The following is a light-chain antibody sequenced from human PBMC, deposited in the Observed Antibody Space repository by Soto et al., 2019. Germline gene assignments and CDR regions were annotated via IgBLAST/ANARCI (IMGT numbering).Light chain of an antibody. J-gene: IGKJ2*01. CDR3: QQYGSSPPYI. CDR1: QSVSSSY. CDR2: GAS. V-gene: IGKV3-20*01. Sequence: EMVLTQSPGTLSLSPGERATLSCRASQSVSSSYLAWYQQKPGQAPRLLIYGASSRATGIPDRFSGSGSGTDFTLTISRLEPEDFAVYYCQQYGSSPPYIFGQGTKLEIK.